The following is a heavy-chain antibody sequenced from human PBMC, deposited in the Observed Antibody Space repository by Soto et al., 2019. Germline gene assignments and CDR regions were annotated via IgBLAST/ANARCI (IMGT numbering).Heavy chain of an antibody. D-gene: IGHD4-17*01. CDR3: ARRLPHDYGFDY. CDR2: LSGRGGST. J-gene: IGHJ4*01. V-gene: IGHV3-23*01. Sequence: EVQLLESGGGLLQPGGSLRLSCAASGFTFSNYAMSWVRQAPRKGLEWVSTLSGRGGSTFYADSVKGRFTISRDNSKNTLYLQLNSLRAEDTAIYYCARRLPHDYGFDYWGHGTLVTVSS. CDR1: GFTFSNYA.